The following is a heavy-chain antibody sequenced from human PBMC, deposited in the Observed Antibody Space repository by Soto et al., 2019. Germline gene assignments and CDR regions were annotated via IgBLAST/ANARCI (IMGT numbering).Heavy chain of an antibody. D-gene: IGHD6-19*01. V-gene: IGHV4-39*01. J-gene: IGHJ6*03. CDR3: GRLPRIAVAGGMYYYYYYMDV. CDR1: GASINSSNYY. CDR2: FLYSGST. Sequence: SETLSLTCTVSGASINSSNYYWGWIRQSPGKGLEWIGSFLYSGSTYYNPSLKSRVTISVDTSKNQFSLRLSSVTAADTAVLYCGRLPRIAVAGGMYYYYYYMDVWGKGTTVTVSS.